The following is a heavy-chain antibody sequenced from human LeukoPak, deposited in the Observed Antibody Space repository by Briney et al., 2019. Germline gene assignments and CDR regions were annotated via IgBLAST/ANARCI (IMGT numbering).Heavy chain of an antibody. D-gene: IGHD3-22*01. J-gene: IGHJ4*02. CDR2: IKSKTDGGTT. V-gene: IGHV3-15*01. CDR3: AKDNYYDSSGYSAY. CDR1: GFTFSNAW. Sequence: GGSLRLSCAASGFTFSNAWMSWVRQAPGKGLEWVGRIKSKTDGGTTDYAAPVKGRFTISRDDSKNTLYLQMNSLRAEDTAVYYCAKDNYYDSSGYSAYWGQGTLVTVSS.